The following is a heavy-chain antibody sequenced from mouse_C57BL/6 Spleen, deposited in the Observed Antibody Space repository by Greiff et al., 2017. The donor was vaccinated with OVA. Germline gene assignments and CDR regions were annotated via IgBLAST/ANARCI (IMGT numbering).Heavy chain of an antibody. CDR3: ARGAYCNYVTYYAMDD. J-gene: IGHJ4*01. V-gene: IGHV5-4*03. CDR2: ISDGGSYT. D-gene: IGHD2-10*02. Sequence: EVKLVESGGGLVKPGGSLKLSCAASGFTFSSYAMSWVRQTPEKRLEWVASISDGGSYTYYPANVKGRFTISRDNAKNNLYLQMSHLKSEDTAMYYCARGAYCNYVTYYAMDDWGKGTSVTVSS. CDR1: GFTFSSYA.